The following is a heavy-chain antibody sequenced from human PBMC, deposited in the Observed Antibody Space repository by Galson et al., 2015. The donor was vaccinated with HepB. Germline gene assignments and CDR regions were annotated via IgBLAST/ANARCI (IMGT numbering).Heavy chain of an antibody. CDR1: GYTFITLP. V-gene: IGHV1-18*01. D-gene: IGHD3-10*01. CDR2: ISVDSGNT. J-gene: IGHJ4*02. CDR3: ARGSGGSGTFDY. Sequence: SVKVSCKSSGYTFITLPITWMPQPHGRGLEWMGWISVDSGNTNSAQHLQGRMTLTTDTPTSPAYMEQRSLRSDDTAVYYCARGSGGSGTFDYWGQGTLVTVSS.